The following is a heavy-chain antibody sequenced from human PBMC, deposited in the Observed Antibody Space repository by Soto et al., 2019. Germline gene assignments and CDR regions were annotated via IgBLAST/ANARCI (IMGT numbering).Heavy chain of an antibody. J-gene: IGHJ6*02. Sequence: GGSLRLSCAASGFTFSSYAMHWVRQAPGKGLEWVAVISYDGSNKYYADSVKGRFTISRDNSKNTLYLQMNSLRAEDTAVYYCARGFLEWLFFRSVGQDYYYYGMDVWGQGTTVTVSS. D-gene: IGHD3-3*01. CDR2: ISYDGSNK. V-gene: IGHV3-30-3*01. CDR3: ARGFLEWLFFRSVGQDYYYYGMDV. CDR1: GFTFSSYA.